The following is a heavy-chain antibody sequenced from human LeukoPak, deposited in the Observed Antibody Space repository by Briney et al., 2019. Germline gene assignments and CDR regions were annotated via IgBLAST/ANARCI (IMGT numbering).Heavy chain of an antibody. V-gene: IGHV3-30*02. CDR2: IRYDGSNK. CDR1: GFTFSSYG. CDR3: AKDQTVTTIWATDYDY. J-gene: IGHJ4*02. Sequence: GGSLRLSCAASGFTFSSYGMHWVRQAPGKGLEWVAFIRYDGSNKYYADSVKGRFTISRDNSKNTLYLQMNSLRAEDTAVYYCAKDQTVTTIWATDYDYWGQGTLVTVSS. D-gene: IGHD4-17*01.